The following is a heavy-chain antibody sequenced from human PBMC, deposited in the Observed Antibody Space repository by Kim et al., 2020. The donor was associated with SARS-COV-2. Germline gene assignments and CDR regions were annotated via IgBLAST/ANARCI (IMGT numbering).Heavy chain of an antibody. D-gene: IGHD6-6*01. V-gene: IGHV3-9*01. Sequence: SVKGRFTISRDNAKNSLYLQMNSLRAEDTALYYCAKDVHSSSFFYYMDVWGKGTTVTVSS. CDR3: AKDVHSSSFFYYMDV. J-gene: IGHJ6*03.